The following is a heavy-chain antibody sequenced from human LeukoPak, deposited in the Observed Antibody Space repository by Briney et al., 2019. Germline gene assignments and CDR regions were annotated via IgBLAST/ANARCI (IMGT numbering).Heavy chain of an antibody. V-gene: IGHV3-74*01. D-gene: IGHD5-24*01. CDR2: INNDGSST. CDR1: GFTFSSYW. J-gene: IGHJ4*02. Sequence: GGSLRLSCAASGFTFSSYWMHWVPQAPGEGLVWVSRINNDGSSTSYADSVKGRFTISRDNAKNTLSLQMNSLRAEDTALYYCARDGYSYFDFWGLGTLVTVSS. CDR3: ARDGYSYFDF.